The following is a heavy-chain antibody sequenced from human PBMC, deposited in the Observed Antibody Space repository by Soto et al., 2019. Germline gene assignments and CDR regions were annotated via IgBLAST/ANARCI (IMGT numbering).Heavy chain of an antibody. V-gene: IGHV1-18*01. CDR1: GDAFASYG. Sequence: GASVKVSWKASGDAFASYGGSWVRQAPGQGLEWMGWIRAYNSSTNYAQKLQGRVTMTTDTSTSTAYMELRSLRSDDTAVYYCARDPSNFITIFGVPNAWGQGTLVTVSS. D-gene: IGHD3-3*01. CDR3: ARDPSNFITIFGVPNA. CDR2: IRAYNSST. J-gene: IGHJ5*02.